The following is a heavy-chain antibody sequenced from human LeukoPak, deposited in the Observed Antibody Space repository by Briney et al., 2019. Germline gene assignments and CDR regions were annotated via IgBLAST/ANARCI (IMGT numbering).Heavy chain of an antibody. J-gene: IGHJ3*02. V-gene: IGHV4-30-2*01. CDR2: IYHSGST. CDR3: ARDLGGSSEFDI. Sequence: PSQTLSLTCAVSGGSISSGGYSWSWIRQPPGKGLEWIGYIYHSGSTYYNPSLKSRVTISVDKSKNQFSLKLSSVTAADTAVYYCARDLGGSSEFDIWGQGTMVTVSS. D-gene: IGHD1-26*01. CDR1: GGSISSGGYS.